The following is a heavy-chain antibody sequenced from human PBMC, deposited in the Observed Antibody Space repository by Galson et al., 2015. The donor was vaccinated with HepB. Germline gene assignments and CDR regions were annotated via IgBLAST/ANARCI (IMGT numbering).Heavy chain of an antibody. CDR2: TSAYNGNT. CDR3: ARDQGYGGSYDP. J-gene: IGHJ5*02. D-gene: IGHD1-26*01. Sequence: SVKVSCKASGYTFTSYGISWVRQAPGQGLEWMGWTSAYNGNTNSAQNLQGRLTMTTDTSTSTAYMELRSLRSDDTAVYYCARDQGYGGSYDPWGQGTLVTVSS. V-gene: IGHV1-18*01. CDR1: GYTFTSYG.